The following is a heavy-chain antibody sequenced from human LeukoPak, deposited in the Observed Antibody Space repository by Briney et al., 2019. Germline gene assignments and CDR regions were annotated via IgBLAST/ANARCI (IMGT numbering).Heavy chain of an antibody. J-gene: IGHJ3*02. D-gene: IGHD3-10*01. CDR2: INAGNGNT. Sequence: ASVKVSCKASGYTFTSYAMHWVRQAPGQRLEWMGWINAGNGNTKYSQKFQGRVTITRDTSASTAYMELSSLRSEDTAVYYCAQTDYYGSGSWLVGPSGAFDIWGQGTMVTVSS. V-gene: IGHV1-3*01. CDR1: GYTFTSYA. CDR3: AQTDYYGSGSWLVGPSGAFDI.